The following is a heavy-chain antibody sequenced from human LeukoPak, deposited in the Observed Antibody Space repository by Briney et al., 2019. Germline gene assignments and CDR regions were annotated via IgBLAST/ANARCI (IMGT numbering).Heavy chain of an antibody. CDR1: GGSFSGYY. V-gene: IGHV4-34*01. CDR3: AVGATLFDY. D-gene: IGHD1-26*01. CDR2: INHSGST. J-gene: IGHJ4*02. Sequence: SETLSLTCAVYGGSFSGYYWSWIRQPPGKGLEWIGEINHSGSTNYNPSLKSRVTISVDTSKNQFSLKLSSVTAADTAAYYCAVGATLFDYWGQGTLVTVSS.